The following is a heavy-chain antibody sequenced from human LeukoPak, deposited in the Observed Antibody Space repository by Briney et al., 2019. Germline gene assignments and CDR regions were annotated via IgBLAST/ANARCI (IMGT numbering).Heavy chain of an antibody. Sequence: SETLSLTCAVYGGSFSGYYWSWIRQPPGKGLEWIGEINHSGSTNYNPSLKSRVTISVDTSKNQFSLKLSSVTAADTAVYYCARGSILPDYWGQGTLVTVSS. CDR2: INHSGST. J-gene: IGHJ4*02. CDR3: ARGSILPDY. V-gene: IGHV4-34*01. CDR1: GGSFSGYY.